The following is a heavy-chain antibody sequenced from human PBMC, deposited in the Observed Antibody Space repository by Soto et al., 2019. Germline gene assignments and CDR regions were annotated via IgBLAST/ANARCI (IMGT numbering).Heavy chain of an antibody. CDR2: IYYSGST. J-gene: IGHJ6*02. D-gene: IGHD3-3*01. CDR3: ARHGLGEDFWSGYYGSDYYYGMDV. Sequence: PSETLGLTCTFSGGSISSSSYYWGWIRQPPGKGLECIESIYYSGSTYYNPSLKSRVTISVDTSKNQFSLKLSSVTAEDTAVYYCARHGLGEDFWSGYYGSDYYYGMDVWGQGTTVTVSS. V-gene: IGHV4-39*01. CDR1: GGSISSSSYY.